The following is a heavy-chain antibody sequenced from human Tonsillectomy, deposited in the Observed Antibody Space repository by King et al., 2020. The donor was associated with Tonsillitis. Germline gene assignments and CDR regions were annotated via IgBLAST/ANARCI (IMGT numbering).Heavy chain of an antibody. V-gene: IGHV3-33*01. D-gene: IGHD2-2*01. CDR3: ARDLEGGYCSSTSCNDAFDI. Sequence: VQLVESGGGVVQPGRSLRLSCAASGFIFRGFGMHWVRQAPGKGLEGVALIWDDGSNKDYADTLKGGLTISRDNSKNTLYMQMNSLRADDTAVYYCARDLEGGYCSSTSCNDAFDIWGQGTMVTVSS. J-gene: IGHJ3*02. CDR1: GFIFRGFG. CDR2: IWDDGSNK.